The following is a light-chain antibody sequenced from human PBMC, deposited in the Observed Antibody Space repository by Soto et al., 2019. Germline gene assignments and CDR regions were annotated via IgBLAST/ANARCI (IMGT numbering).Light chain of an antibody. CDR3: QQYNNLQT. V-gene: IGKV1-5*03. J-gene: IGKJ1*01. Sequence: DILMTQSPSTLSASVGDRVTITCRASQSISSWLAWYQQKPGKAPKLLIYKASTLESGVPSRFSGSGSGTEFTLTISSLQPDDFASYYCQQYNNLQTFGQGTKVDIK. CDR2: KAS. CDR1: QSISSW.